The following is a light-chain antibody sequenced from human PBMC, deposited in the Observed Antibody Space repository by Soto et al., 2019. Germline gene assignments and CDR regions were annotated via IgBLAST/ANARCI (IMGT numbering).Light chain of an antibody. V-gene: IGKV1-5*03. CDR1: QTISNI. Sequence: DIQMTQSPSTLSAFVGDSVAITCRASQTISNILAWYQQKPGKAPKLLFYRASNLEGGVPSRFSGGGSGTEFTLTINSLQPDDSATYYCQQYKSYPWTFGQGTKVDNK. CDR3: QQYKSYPWT. J-gene: IGKJ1*01. CDR2: RAS.